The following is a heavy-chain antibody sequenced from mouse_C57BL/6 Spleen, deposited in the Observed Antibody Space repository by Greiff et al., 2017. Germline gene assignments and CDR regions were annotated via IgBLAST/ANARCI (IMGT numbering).Heavy chain of an antibody. V-gene: IGHV1-55*01. CDR3: ARNYSNTSYWDFDV. CDR2: IYPGSGST. D-gene: IGHD2-5*01. Sequence: VQLVEPGPELVKPGASVKMSCKASGYTFTSYWITWVKQRPGQGLEWIGDIYPGSGSTNYNEKFKSKATLTVDTSSSTAYMQLSSLTSEDSAVYYCARNYSNTSYWDFDVWGTGTTVTVSS. CDR1: GYTFTSYW. J-gene: IGHJ1*03.